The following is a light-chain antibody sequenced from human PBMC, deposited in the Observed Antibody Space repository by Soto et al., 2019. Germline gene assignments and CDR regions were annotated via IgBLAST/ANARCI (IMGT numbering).Light chain of an antibody. V-gene: IGKV1-39*01. CDR1: QSISFY. CDR3: LQHNTYPHT. J-gene: IGKJ2*01. Sequence: DIQMTQSPSSLSASVGDRVTITCRASQSISFYLNWYQQEPGKAPKVLIYAASSLQSGVPSRFSGSGSGTDFSLTISSLQPEDFATYYCLQHNTYPHTFGQGTKLEIK. CDR2: AAS.